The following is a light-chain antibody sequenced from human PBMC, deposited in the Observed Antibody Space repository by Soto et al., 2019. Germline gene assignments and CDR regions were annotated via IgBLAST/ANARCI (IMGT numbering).Light chain of an antibody. J-gene: IGKJ1*01. CDR2: DDS. CDR1: QRISTW. CDR3: QQYKSYWT. V-gene: IGKV1-5*01. Sequence: DIQMTQSPSTLFASVGPGRTMTVRASQRISTWLAWYQQKPGTAPKLLISDDSSLETGVPSRFSGSGSGTEFTLTINSLQPDDFATYYCQQYKSYWTFGQGTKVEIK.